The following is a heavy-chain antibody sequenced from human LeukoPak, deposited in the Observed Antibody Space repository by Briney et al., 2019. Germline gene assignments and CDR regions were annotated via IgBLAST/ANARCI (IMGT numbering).Heavy chain of an antibody. V-gene: IGHV1-18*01. Sequence: ASVKVSCKTFGDTFSYHSISWVRQAPGQGLEWMGWISAYNGNTNYAQKLQGRVTMTTDTSTSTAYMELRSLRSDDTAVYYCAREGQQLAPTDYWGQGTLVTVSS. CDR3: AREGQQLAPTDY. D-gene: IGHD6-13*01. CDR1: GDTFSYHS. J-gene: IGHJ4*02. CDR2: ISAYNGNT.